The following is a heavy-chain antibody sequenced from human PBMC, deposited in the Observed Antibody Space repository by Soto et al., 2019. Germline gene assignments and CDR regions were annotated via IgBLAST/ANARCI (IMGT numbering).Heavy chain of an antibody. D-gene: IGHD3-22*01. V-gene: IGHV3-30-3*01. J-gene: IGHJ4*02. CDR2: TPYDGSNK. CDR1: GFTFSAYA. CDR3: ARDSDRSGYYPSGH. Sequence: QVQLVESGGGVVQPGRSLRLSCAASGFTFSAYAMHWVRQAPGKGLEWVAVTPYDGSNKYYADSVKGRFTISSDNSKNTLYLQMNSLSAEDTAMYYCARDSDRSGYYPSGHWGQGTLVTVSS.